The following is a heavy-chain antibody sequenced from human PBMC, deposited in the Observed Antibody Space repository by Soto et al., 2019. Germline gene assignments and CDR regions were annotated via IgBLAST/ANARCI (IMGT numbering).Heavy chain of an antibody. D-gene: IGHD5-12*01. CDR2: ISPHNGNT. CDR1: GYTFISHG. CDR3: ARDGLGGYDFGY. J-gene: IGHJ4*02. V-gene: IGHV1-18*01. Sequence: QVQLVQSGAEVKKPGASVKVSCKASGYTFISHGISWVRQAPGQGLEWMGWISPHNGNTDYAQKLQGRVTMTTETSTTTAYMELRSLRSDDTAVYYCARDGLGGYDFGYWGQGTLVSVSS.